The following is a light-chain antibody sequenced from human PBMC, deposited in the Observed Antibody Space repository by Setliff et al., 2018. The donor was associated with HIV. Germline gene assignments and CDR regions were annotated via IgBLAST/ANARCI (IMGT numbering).Light chain of an antibody. Sequence: QSALAQPASVSGSPGQSITISCIGTSSDVGGYDFVSWYQQRPGKAPKLIIFDVSERPSGVSHRFSVSKSGNTASLTISGLQTEDEANYFCASYRSPATYVFGIGTKVTVL. CDR2: DVS. CDR1: SSDVGGYDF. J-gene: IGLJ1*01. CDR3: ASYRSPATYV. V-gene: IGLV2-14*03.